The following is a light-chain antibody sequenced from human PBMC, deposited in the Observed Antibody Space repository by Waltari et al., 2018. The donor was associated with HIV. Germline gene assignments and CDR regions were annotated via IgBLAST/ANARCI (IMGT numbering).Light chain of an antibody. CDR1: QSLLHSNGYNF. V-gene: IGKV2-28*01. CDR3: MQGLQTLT. Sequence: DIVLTQSPLSLPVTPGEPASISCRSSQSLLHSNGYNFLDWYLLGPGQSPQLLISLGSNRASGVPDRFSGSGSGTDFTLKISRVEAEDVGVYYCMQGLQTLTFGGGTKVEIK. J-gene: IGKJ4*01. CDR2: LGS.